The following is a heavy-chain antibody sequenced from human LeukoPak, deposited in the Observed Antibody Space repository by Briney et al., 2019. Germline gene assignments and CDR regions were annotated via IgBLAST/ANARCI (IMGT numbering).Heavy chain of an antibody. D-gene: IGHD6-25*01. CDR2: ISTYNGDT. CDR3: ASPRLLHAEYFQH. CDR1: GYIFTKYG. Sequence: ASVKVSRKASGYIFTKYGVSWVRQAPGQGLEWMAWISTYNGDTNYAQKFQGRVTITADESTSTAYMELSSLRSEDTAVYYCASPRLLHAEYFQHWGQGTLVTVSS. J-gene: IGHJ1*01. V-gene: IGHV1-18*01.